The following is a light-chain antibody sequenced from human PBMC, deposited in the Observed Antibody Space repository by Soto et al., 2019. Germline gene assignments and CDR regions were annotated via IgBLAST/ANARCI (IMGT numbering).Light chain of an antibody. V-gene: IGLV2-8*01. J-gene: IGLJ2*01. CDR3: SSYAGRTSYVL. Sequence: QSALTQPPSASGSLGQSVTISCTGTSRDVGGYNSVSWYQRHPGKAPKLLIYEVTKRPSGVPDRFSGSESGNTASLTVSGLQADDEADYYCSSYAGRTSYVLFGGGTKLTVL. CDR2: EVT. CDR1: SRDVGGYNS.